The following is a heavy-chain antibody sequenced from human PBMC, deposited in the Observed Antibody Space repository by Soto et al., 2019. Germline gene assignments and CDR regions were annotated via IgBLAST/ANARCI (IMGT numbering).Heavy chain of an antibody. D-gene: IGHD2-2*01. CDR1: GYTFTSYG. J-gene: IGHJ3*02. V-gene: IGHV1-18*01. CDR3: ARDYFSAVVPAAKDDAFDI. CDR2: ISAYNGNT. Sequence: ASVKVSCKASGYTFTSYGISWVRQAPGQGLEWMGWISAYNGNTNYAQKLQGRVTMTTDTSTSTAYMELRSLRSDDTAVYYCARDYFSAVVPAAKDDAFDIWGQGTMVTVSS.